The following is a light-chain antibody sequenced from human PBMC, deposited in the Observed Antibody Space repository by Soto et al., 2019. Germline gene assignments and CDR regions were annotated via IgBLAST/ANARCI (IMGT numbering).Light chain of an antibody. CDR3: QQYGSSPRT. V-gene: IGKV3-20*01. CDR1: QSVSSSY. J-gene: IGKJ1*01. Sequence: EILLTQSPGTLALSPGERSTLSCRASQSVSSSYLAWYQQKPGQARRLLIYGASSSATGIPDRFSGSGSGTDFTLTISRLEPEDFAVYYCQQYGSSPRTFGQVTKV. CDR2: GAS.